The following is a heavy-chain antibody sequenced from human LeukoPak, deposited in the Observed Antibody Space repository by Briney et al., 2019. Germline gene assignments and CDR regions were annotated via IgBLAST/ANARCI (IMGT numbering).Heavy chain of an antibody. J-gene: IGHJ6*02. CDR1: GFTFSSYW. CDR3: ARETYYYDSSGYQHGIYYYGMDV. V-gene: IGHV3-7*03. Sequence: GGSLRLPCAASGFTFSSYWMSWVRQAPGKGLEWVANIKQDGSEKYYVDSVKGRFTISRDNAKNSLYLQMNSLRAEDTAVYYCARETYYYDSSGYQHGIYYYGMDVWGQGTTVTVSS. CDR2: IKQDGSEK. D-gene: IGHD3-22*01.